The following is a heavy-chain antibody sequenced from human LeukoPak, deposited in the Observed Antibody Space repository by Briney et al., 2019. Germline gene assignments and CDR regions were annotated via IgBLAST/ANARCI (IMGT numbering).Heavy chain of an antibody. CDR1: GFTFSSYA. Sequence: GGSLRLSCAASGFTFSSYAMSWVRQAPGRGLEWVSAHSGSGDTTYYADSVKGRVTVSRDNSKNTVYVQMNSLRAEDTAMYYCARGPYYGSGSHFSYYGMDVWGQGTTVTVSS. D-gene: IGHD3-10*01. CDR3: ARGPYYGSGSHFSYYGMDV. J-gene: IGHJ6*02. V-gene: IGHV3-23*01. CDR2: HSGSGDTT.